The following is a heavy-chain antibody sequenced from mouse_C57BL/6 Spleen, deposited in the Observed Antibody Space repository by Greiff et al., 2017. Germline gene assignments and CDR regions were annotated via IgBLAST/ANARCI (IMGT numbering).Heavy chain of an antibody. CDR1: GFTFTDYY. CDR2: IRNKANGYTT. CDR3: ARYKGYFDV. Sequence: EVQRVESAGGLVQPGGSLSLSCAASGFTFTDYYMSWVRQPPGKALEWLGFIRNKANGYTTEYSASVKGRFTISRDNSQSILYLQMNALRAEDSATYYCARYKGYFDVWGTGTTVTVSS. V-gene: IGHV7-3*01. J-gene: IGHJ1*03.